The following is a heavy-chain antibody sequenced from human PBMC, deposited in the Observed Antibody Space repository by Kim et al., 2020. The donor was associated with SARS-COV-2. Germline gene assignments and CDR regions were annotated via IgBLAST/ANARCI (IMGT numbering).Heavy chain of an antibody. J-gene: IGHJ5*02. D-gene: IGHD3-10*01. Sequence: SETLSLTCAVYGGSFSGYYWSWIRQPPGKGLEWIGEINHSGSTNYNPSLKSRVTISVDTSKNQFSLKLSSVTAADTAVYYCARPRVRGVLYNWFDPWGQGTLVTVSS. V-gene: IGHV4-34*01. CDR1: GGSFSGYY. CDR2: INHSGST. CDR3: ARPRVRGVLYNWFDP.